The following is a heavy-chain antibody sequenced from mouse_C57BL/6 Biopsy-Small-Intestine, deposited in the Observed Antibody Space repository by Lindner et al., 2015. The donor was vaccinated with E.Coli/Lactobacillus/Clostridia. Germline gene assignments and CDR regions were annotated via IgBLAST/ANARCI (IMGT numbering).Heavy chain of an antibody. Sequence: VQLQESGAELVKPGASVKLSCKASGYTFTSYWMHWVKQRPGRGLEWIGRIDPNSGDTKYNEKFKNKATLTVDKPSSTAYMQLSSLTHEDSAVYYCARHSIYFGSSSFDYWGQGTTLTVSS. V-gene: IGHV1-62-3*01. J-gene: IGHJ2*01. CDR2: IDPNSGDT. D-gene: IGHD1-1*01. CDR3: ARHSIYFGSSSFDY. CDR1: GYTFTSYW.